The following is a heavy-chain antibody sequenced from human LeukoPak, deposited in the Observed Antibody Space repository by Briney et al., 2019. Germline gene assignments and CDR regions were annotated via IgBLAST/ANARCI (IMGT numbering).Heavy chain of an antibody. V-gene: IGHV4-30-4*01. Sequence: PSETLSPTCTVSGGSISSGDYYWSRIRQPPGKGLEWIGCIYYSGSTYYNPSLKSRVTISVDTSKNQFSLKLSSVTAADTAVYYCARDTVTTFGYYYGMDVWGQGTTVTVSS. CDR3: ARDTVTTFGYYYGMDV. D-gene: IGHD4-17*01. CDR1: GGSISSGDYY. J-gene: IGHJ6*02. CDR2: IYYSGST.